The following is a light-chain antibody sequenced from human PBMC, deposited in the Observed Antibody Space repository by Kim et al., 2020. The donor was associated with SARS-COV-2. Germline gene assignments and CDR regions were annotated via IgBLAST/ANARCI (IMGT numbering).Light chain of an antibody. J-gene: IGKJ1*01. CDR2: WAS. CDR3: QPYYTIPWT. V-gene: IGKV4-1*01. CDR1: QSVLYSSNNKNY. Sequence: DFVMTQSPDSLAVSRGERATINCKSSQSVLYSSNNKNYLAWYQQNPGQPPKLLIYWASTRESGVPDRFSGSGSGTDFTLTISSLQAEDVTVYSCQPYYTIPWTFGQGTKVDI.